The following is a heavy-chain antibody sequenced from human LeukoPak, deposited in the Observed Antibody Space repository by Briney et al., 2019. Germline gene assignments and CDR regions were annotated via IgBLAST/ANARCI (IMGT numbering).Heavy chain of an antibody. Sequence: SETLSLTCAVYGGSFSGYYWSWVRQPPGKGLEWMGEINHSGSTNYNPSLKSRVTISVDTSKTQFSLKLSSVTAADTAVYYCARGRAGPSLIYYYYYYMDVWGKGTTVAISS. CDR2: INHSGST. J-gene: IGHJ6*03. CDR3: ARGRAGPSLIYYYYYYMDV. V-gene: IGHV4-34*01. D-gene: IGHD2-8*01. CDR1: GGSFSGYY.